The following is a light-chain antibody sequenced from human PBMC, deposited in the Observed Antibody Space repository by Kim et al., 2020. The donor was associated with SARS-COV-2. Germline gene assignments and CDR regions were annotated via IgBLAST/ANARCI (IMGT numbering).Light chain of an antibody. CDR3: QQYDNLPRRT. CDR1: HDISNF. J-gene: IGKJ2*01. V-gene: IGKV1-33*01. CDR2: AAS. Sequence: DIQMTQSPSSLSASVGDRVTISCQASHDISNFLNWYQQKPGRAPKLLIFAASILEKGVPSRFSGSGSGTYFTLTINGLQLEDFATYFCQQYDNLPRRTFGQGTKLEI.